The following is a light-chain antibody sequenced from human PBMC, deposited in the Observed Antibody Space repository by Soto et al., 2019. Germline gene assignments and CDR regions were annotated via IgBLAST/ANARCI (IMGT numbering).Light chain of an antibody. CDR1: QSVSSSY. CDR3: QQYGSSLRT. Sequence: EIVLTQSPGTLALSPGERATLSCRASQSVSSSYLAWYQQKPGQAPRLLIYGASSRATGIPDRFSGSGSGTDFTLTISRMETEDFGVYYCQQYGSSLRTFGQGTKVDIK. J-gene: IGKJ1*01. V-gene: IGKV3-20*01. CDR2: GAS.